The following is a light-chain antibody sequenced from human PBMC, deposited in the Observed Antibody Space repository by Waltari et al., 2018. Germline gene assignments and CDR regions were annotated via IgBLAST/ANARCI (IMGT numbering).Light chain of an antibody. Sequence: EIVLTQSPATLSLSPGERATLSCRASQSVIDYVAWYQQKPGQAPRLLIYGASNRATGIPARFSGSGSETDFTLTISSLEPEDFAVYYCQQRSNWRSTFGQGTRLGIK. CDR1: QSVIDY. J-gene: IGKJ5*01. V-gene: IGKV3-11*01. CDR2: GAS. CDR3: QQRSNWRST.